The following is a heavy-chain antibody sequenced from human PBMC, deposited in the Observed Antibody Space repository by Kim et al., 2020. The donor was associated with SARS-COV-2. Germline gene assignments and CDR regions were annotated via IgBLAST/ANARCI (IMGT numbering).Heavy chain of an antibody. CDR1: GFTFSNYA. CDR3: SKATLGTIVRGVHFDH. Sequence: GGSLRLSCAASGFTFSNYAMSWVRQAPGRGLEWVSGISGSGGNTFYADSVKGRFTISRDNSKNTLYLHMNSLRGEDTAVYYCSKATLGTIVRGVHFDHWG. CDR2: ISGSGGNT. V-gene: IGHV3-23*01. J-gene: IGHJ4*01. D-gene: IGHD3-10*01.